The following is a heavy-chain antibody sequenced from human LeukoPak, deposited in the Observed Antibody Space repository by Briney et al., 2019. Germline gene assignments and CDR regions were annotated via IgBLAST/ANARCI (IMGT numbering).Heavy chain of an antibody. D-gene: IGHD4-11*01. V-gene: IGHV3-66*01. CDR3: ARSYSNHLFGMDV. J-gene: IGHJ6*02. CDR2: IYSGGTT. CDR1: GFIVTSYY. Sequence: GGSLRLSCEASGFIVTSYYMTSVRQAPGKGLEWVSVIYSGGTTYYADSVKGRVAISRDNSKNTVFLQMNSVRAEDTAVYYCARSYSNHLFGMDVWGQGTTVTVSS.